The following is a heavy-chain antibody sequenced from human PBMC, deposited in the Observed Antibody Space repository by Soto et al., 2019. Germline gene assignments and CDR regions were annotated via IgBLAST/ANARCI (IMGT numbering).Heavy chain of an antibody. J-gene: IGHJ6*02. CDR1: GYTFTGYY. Sequence: ASVKVSCKASGYTFTGYYMHWVRQAPGQGLEWMGWINPNSGGTNYAQKFQGRVTMTRDTSISTAYMELSRLRSDDTAVYYCARAYCSGGSCRTYGMDVWGQGTTVTVSS. D-gene: IGHD2-15*01. CDR3: ARAYCSGGSCRTYGMDV. CDR2: INPNSGGT. V-gene: IGHV1-2*02.